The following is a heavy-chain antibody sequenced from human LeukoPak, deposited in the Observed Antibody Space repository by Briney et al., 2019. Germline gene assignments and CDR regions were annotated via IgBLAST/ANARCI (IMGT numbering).Heavy chain of an antibody. CDR2: ISSSSSYI. V-gene: IGHV3-21*01. CDR1: GFTFSSYS. Sequence: GGSLRLSCAASGFTFSSYSMNWVRQAPGKGLEWVSSISSSSSYIYYADSVKGRFTISRDNAKNSLYLQMNSLRAEDTAVYYCARDHPLGYCSGGSCPDYFDYWGQGTLVTVSS. J-gene: IGHJ4*02. CDR3: ARDHPLGYCSGGSCPDYFDY. D-gene: IGHD2-15*01.